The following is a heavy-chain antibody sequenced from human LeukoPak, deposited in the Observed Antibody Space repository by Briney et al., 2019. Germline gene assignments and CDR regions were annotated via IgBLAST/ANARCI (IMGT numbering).Heavy chain of an antibody. CDR1: GGSISSYY. CDR3: AREHSIAAAGFDY. J-gene: IGHJ4*02. V-gene: IGHV4-59*12. D-gene: IGHD6-13*01. Sequence: PSETLSLTCTVSGGSISSYYWNWIRQPPGKGLEWIGNMYYSGSTYYNPSLKSRVTISVDTSKNQFSLKLSSVTAADTAVYYCAREHSIAAAGFDYWGQGTLVTVSS. CDR2: MYYSGST.